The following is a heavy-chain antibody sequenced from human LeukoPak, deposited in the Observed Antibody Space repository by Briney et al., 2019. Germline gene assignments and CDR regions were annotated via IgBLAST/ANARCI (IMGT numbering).Heavy chain of an antibody. D-gene: IGHD1-1*01. CDR3: ARVREPLYYFDY. V-gene: IGHV3-30-3*01. CDR1: GFTFSSYA. CDR2: ISYDGSNK. Sequence: PGRSLRLSCAASGFTFSSYAMHWVRQAPGKGLEWVAVISYDGSNKYYADSVKGRFTISRDNSKNTLYLQMNSLRAEDTAVYYCARVREPLYYFDYWGQGTLVTVSS. J-gene: IGHJ4*02.